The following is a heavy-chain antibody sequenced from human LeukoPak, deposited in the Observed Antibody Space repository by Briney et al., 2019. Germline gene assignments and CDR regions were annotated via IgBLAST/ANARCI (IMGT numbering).Heavy chain of an antibody. V-gene: IGHV3-23*01. CDR2: ISGGGDST. D-gene: IGHD5-18*01. J-gene: IGHJ4*02. CDR3: ANRRGTAMLFEY. CDR1: GFTFSSSG. Sequence: GGSLRLSCAASGFTFSSSGMSWVRQTPGKGLELVSAISGGGDSTYYADSVKGRFTISRDNYKSTLYLQMNSLRVEDTAVYYCANRRGTAMLFEYWGQGILVSVSS.